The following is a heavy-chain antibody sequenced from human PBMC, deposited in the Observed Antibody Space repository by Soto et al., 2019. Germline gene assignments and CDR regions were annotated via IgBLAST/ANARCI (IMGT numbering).Heavy chain of an antibody. V-gene: IGHV4-39*01. CDR1: GGSINSGAYY. J-gene: IGHJ4*02. CDR3: ARHLISYGSGDPSPFES. CDR2: VYSSGSM. D-gene: IGHD3-10*01. Sequence: QVQLRESGPGLVKASETLSLTCTVSGGSINSGAYYWGWIRQTPGKGLEWMGSVYSSGSMYDSPSPRRRVSRSVDKSKDAFSLSLMPVTAADTAMYFCARHLISYGSGDPSPFESWGQGTRVTVSS.